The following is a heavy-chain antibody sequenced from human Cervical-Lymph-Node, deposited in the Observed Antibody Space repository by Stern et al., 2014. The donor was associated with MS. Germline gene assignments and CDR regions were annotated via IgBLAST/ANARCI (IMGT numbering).Heavy chain of an antibody. D-gene: IGHD3-22*01. J-gene: IGHJ6*02. V-gene: IGHV4-61*02. CDR2: IFTSGST. Sequence: QVQLVESGPGLVKPSQTLSLTCTVSGGSIASSSYYWSWIRQPAGKGLEWIGRIFTSGSTNYNPSLQSRITLSVDTSKTQFSLRLSSVTAADTAVYYCAREDYDGSGHPYYYGLDVWGQGTTVTVSS. CDR1: GGSIASSSYY. CDR3: AREDYDGSGHPYYYGLDV.